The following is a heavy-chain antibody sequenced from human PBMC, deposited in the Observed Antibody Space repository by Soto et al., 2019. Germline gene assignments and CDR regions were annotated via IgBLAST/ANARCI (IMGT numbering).Heavy chain of an antibody. V-gene: IGHV3-7*02. J-gene: IGHJ6*02. CDR1: GFTISSYG. CDR3: ARNYYGSSLDGMDV. D-gene: IGHD3-10*01. Sequence: GGSLRLSCAASGFTISSYGMHWVRQAPGKGLEWVANINQDGSGKYYVDSVKGRFTISRDNAKNSLYLQMNSLRAEDTAVYYCARNYYGSSLDGMDVWGQGTTVTVSS. CDR2: INQDGSGK.